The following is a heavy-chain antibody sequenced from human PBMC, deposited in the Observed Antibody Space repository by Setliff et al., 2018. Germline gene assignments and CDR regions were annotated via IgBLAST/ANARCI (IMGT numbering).Heavy chain of an antibody. Sequence: ASVKVSCKASGYTFSSYSMHWVRQAPGQRLEWMGWINAANENTQYSKKLQGRVTMTTDTSTSTAYMELRSLRSDDTAVYYCARGNSNYYLFDYWGQGTLVTVSS. CDR3: ARGNSNYYLFDY. D-gene: IGHD4-4*01. J-gene: IGHJ4*02. CDR2: INAANENT. CDR1: GYTFSSYS. V-gene: IGHV1-3*01.